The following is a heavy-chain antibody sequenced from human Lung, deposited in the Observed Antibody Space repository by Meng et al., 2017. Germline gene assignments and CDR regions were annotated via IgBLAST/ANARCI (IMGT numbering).Heavy chain of an antibody. CDR3: ARFQKYESSGTHRYLQY. D-gene: IGHD3-22*01. J-gene: IGHJ1*01. CDR2: TGPYSGEK. Sequence: ASVKVFCKASGYTFTDYSIAWLRQAPGQGLEWMGWTGPYSGEKKYAQRLQGRGTMTSDTSTRTVYMELRSRRSDDTDVYDCARFQKYESSGTHRYLQYWGQGSLVTVSS. CDR1: GYTFTDYS. V-gene: IGHV1-18*01.